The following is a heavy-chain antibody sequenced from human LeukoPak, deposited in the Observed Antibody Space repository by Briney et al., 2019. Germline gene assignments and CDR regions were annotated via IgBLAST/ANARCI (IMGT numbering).Heavy chain of an antibody. CDR1: GFTFSTYA. J-gene: IGHJ4*02. CDR2: ICKTGRAT. Sequence: PGGSLRLSCAASGFTFSTYAIAWVRQAPGKGLEWVSSICKTGRATCYADSVKGRFTISRDNSKNTLYLQMNSLRAEDTAVYYCAKVALQYSLLAYFDHWGQGNLVTVSS. V-gene: IGHV3-23*01. CDR3: AKVALQYSLLAYFDH. D-gene: IGHD4-11*01.